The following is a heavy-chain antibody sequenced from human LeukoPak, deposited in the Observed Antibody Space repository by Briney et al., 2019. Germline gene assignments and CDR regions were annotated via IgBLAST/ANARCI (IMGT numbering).Heavy chain of an antibody. Sequence: SGTPSLTCPVSGGSITTSNYYWGWVRPPPGKELGGVGGICYSGSTYYNPSLRSRVTISLDTSKNQFSLKLSSATAADTAMYYCASLEANIFYGVMEYFQDWGQGTLVTVSS. D-gene: IGHD4-17*01. CDR3: ASLEANIFYGVMEYFQD. V-gene: IGHV4-39*07. J-gene: IGHJ1*01. CDR1: GGSITTSNYY. CDR2: ICYSGST.